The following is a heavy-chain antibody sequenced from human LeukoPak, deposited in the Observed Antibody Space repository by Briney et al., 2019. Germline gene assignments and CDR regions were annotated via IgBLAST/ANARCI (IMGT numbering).Heavy chain of an antibody. CDR2: IYYSGST. J-gene: IGHJ4*02. CDR1: GGSISSGGYS. V-gene: IGHV4-61*08. Sequence: PSETLSLTCAVSGGSISSGGYSWSWIRQPPGKGLEWIGYIYYSGSTNYNPSLKSRVTISVDTSKNQFSLKVTSVTAADTAVYYCARSQVMGSLLDFWGQGTLVTVSS. D-gene: IGHD2-15*01. CDR3: ARSQVMGSLLDF.